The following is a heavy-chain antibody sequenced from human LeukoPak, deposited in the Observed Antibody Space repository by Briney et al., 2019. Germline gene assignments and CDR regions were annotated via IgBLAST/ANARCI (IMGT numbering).Heavy chain of an antibody. J-gene: IGHJ3*02. CDR2: INPNSGGT. CDR1: GGTFSSYA. D-gene: IGHD3-22*01. V-gene: IGHV1-2*06. CDR3: ARVDITMIVVAELDAFDI. Sequence: GASVKVSCKASGGTFSSYAISWVRQAPGQGLEWMGRINPNSGGTNYAQKFQGRVTMTRDTSISTAYMELSRLRSDDTAVYYCARVDITMIVVAELDAFDIWGQGTMVTVSS.